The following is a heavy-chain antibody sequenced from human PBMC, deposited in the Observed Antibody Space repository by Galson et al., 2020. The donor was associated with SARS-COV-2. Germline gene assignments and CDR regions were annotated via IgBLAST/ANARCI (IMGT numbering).Heavy chain of an antibody. Sequence: GGSLRLSCAASGFTFSSYGIHWVRQAPGKGLEWVAFIRSDGTTKYNADSVKGRFTISRDNSKNTVYLQMNSLRAEDTAVHYCAKDRQHGESVLGYLGYWGQGTRVTGSS. CDR2: IRSDGTTK. V-gene: IGHV3-30*02. CDR1: GFTFSSYG. CDR3: AKDRQHGESVLGYLGY. J-gene: IGHJ4*02. D-gene: IGHD4-17*01.